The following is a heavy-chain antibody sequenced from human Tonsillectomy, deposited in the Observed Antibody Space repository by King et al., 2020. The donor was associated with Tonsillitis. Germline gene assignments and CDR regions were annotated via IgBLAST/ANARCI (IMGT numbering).Heavy chain of an antibody. D-gene: IGHD6-19*01. CDR2: MNPNRGNT. CDR3: ARGPYSSGWSVVDY. J-gene: IGHJ4*02. CDR1: GYTFTSYD. Sequence: VQLVQSGAEVKKPGASVKVSCKASGYTFTSYDINWVRQATGQGLEWMGWMNPNRGNTGYAQKFQGRVTMTRNTSISTAYMELSSLRSEDTAVYYCARGPYSSGWSVVDYWGQGTLVTVSS. V-gene: IGHV1-8*01.